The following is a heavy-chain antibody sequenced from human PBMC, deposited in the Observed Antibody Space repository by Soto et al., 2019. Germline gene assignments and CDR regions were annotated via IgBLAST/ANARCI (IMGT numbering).Heavy chain of an antibody. CDR1: GYSFTNYW. J-gene: IGHJ4*02. CDR2: IYPGDSDM. V-gene: IGHV5-51*01. CDR3: ARLCREFWSGFDY. D-gene: IGHD3-3*01. Sequence: PGESLKISCEGVGYSFTNYWIAWVRQMPGKGPEWMGTIYPGDSDMRYSPSFRGQVTMSVDKSINTAYLQWGSLTASDTAKYYCARLCREFWSGFDYWGQGTLVTVSS.